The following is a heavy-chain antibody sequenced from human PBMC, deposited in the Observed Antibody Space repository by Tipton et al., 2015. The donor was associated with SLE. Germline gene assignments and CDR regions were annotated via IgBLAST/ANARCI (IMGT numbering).Heavy chain of an antibody. CDR2: ISYSGST. CDR1: GVSISSYY. D-gene: IGHD6-6*01. CDR3: ARSSPLQVYDY. J-gene: IGHJ4*02. V-gene: IGHV4-59*08. Sequence: TLSLTCSVSGVSISSYYWSWIRQPAGKGLEGIGYISYSGSTNYNPSLQSRVTISVDTSKNQFSLKLNSVAAADTAVYYCARSSPLQVYDYWGQGTLVTVSS.